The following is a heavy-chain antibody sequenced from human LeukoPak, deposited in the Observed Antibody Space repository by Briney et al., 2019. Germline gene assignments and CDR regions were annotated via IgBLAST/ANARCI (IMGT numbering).Heavy chain of an antibody. CDR3: AKDHQAQGSITWVY. J-gene: IGHJ4*02. D-gene: IGHD3-16*01. Sequence: GGSLRLSCAASGFTFSSYAMSWVRQAPGKGLEWVSAISGSGGSKYYADSVKGRFTISRDNSKNTLYLQMKSLRAEDTAVYYCAKDHQAQGSITWVYWGQGTLVTVSS. CDR1: GFTFSSYA. V-gene: IGHV3-23*01. CDR2: ISGSGGSK.